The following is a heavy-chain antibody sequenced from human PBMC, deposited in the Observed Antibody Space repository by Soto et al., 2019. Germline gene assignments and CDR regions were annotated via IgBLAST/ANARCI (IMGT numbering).Heavy chain of an antibody. Sequence: QVQLVESGGGVVQPGRSLRLSCAASGFTFSYYAMHWVRQAPGKGLEWVAVISYDGSNKYYADSVKGRFTISRDNSKNTLFLQRNSLRAEDTAVFYCARPYSDSSASATRYFDLWGRGTLVTVSS. D-gene: IGHD3-22*01. CDR2: ISYDGSNK. V-gene: IGHV3-30-3*01. J-gene: IGHJ2*01. CDR3: ARPYSDSSASATRYFDL. CDR1: GFTFSYYA.